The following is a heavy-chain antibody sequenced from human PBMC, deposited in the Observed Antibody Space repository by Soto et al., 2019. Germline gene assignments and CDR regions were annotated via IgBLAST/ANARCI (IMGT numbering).Heavy chain of an antibody. CDR1: GYTFTGYL. Sequence: ASVKVSCKASGYTFTGYLMHWVRQAPGQGLEWMGWINPNSGGTNSAQKFQGRIIMTRDTSISTAYMELSSLRSDDTAIYYCARTTTTVTRRGMDVWGQGTTVTVSS. D-gene: IGHD4-17*01. V-gene: IGHV1-2*02. CDR3: ARTTTTVTRRGMDV. CDR2: INPNSGGT. J-gene: IGHJ6*02.